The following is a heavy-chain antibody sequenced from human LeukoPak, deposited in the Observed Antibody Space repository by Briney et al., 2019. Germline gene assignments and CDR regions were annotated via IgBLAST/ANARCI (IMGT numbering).Heavy chain of an antibody. CDR1: GFTFDDYA. D-gene: IGHD6-19*01. CDR2: ISWNSGSI. CDR3: AKASGWYIDSYYFDY. V-gene: IGHV3-9*01. J-gene: IGHJ4*02. Sequence: PGGSLRLSCAASGFTFDDYAMHWVRQAPGKGLEWVSGISWNSGSIGYADSVKGRFTISRDDAKNSLYLQMNSLRAEDTALYYCAKASGWYIDSYYFDYWGQGTLVTVSS.